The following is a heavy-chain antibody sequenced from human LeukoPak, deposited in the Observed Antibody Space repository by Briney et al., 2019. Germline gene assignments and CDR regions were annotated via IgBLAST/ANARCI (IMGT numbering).Heavy chain of an antibody. CDR1: GGTFSSYA. V-gene: IGHV1-69*13. J-gene: IGHJ4*02. CDR2: IIPIFGTA. CDR3: ARDQINRYGSGRFNDY. D-gene: IGHD3-10*01. Sequence: SVKVSCKASGGTFSSYAISWVRQAPGQGLEWMGGIIPIFGTANYAQKFQGRVTITADESTSTAYMELSRLRSDDTAVYYCARDQINRYGSGRFNDYWGQGTLVTVSS.